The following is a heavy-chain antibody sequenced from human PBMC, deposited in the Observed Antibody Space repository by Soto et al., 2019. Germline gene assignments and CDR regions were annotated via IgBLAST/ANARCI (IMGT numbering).Heavy chain of an antibody. J-gene: IGHJ6*02. V-gene: IGHV5-51*01. CDR2: IYPGDSDT. CDR3: ARLDNNYGSYYYYGLDV. CDR1: GYSFTNYW. Sequence: PGESLKISCKGSGYSFTNYWIGWVRQMPGKGLEWMGSIYPGDSDTRYSPSFQGQVTISADKSISTAYLQWSSLKASDTAMYYCARLDNNYGSYYYYGLDVWGQGTTVTVSS. D-gene: IGHD4-4*01.